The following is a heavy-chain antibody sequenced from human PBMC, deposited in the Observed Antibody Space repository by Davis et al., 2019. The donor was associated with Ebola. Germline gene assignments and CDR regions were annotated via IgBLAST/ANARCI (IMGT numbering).Heavy chain of an antibody. D-gene: IGHD4-17*01. V-gene: IGHV5-51*01. CDR1: GNSFTSHW. CDR2: IYPGDSET. Sequence: GGSLRLSCKDSGNSFTSHWIGWARQMPGKGLEWMGIIYPGDSETRYSPSFQDQVTISADKSISTAYLQWSSLKASDTAMYYCARHGDDGEYVPHDWFDPWGQGTLVTVSS. J-gene: IGHJ5*02. CDR3: ARHGDDGEYVPHDWFDP.